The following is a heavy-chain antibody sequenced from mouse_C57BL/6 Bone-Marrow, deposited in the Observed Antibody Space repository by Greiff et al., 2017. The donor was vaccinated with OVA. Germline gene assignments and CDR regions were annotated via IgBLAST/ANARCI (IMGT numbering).Heavy chain of an antibody. J-gene: IGHJ3*01. CDR3: GRGRDGTIWCAD. V-gene: IGHV1-64*01. D-gene: IGHD1-1*01. Sequence: VQLQQPGAELVKPGASVKLSCKASGYTFTSYWMHWVKQRPGQGLEWIGMIHPNSGSTNSNEKFKSKATLTVDKSSSTAYMQLSSLTSEDSAVEYCGRGRDGTIWCADWGKGNLVNV. CDR2: IHPNSGST. CDR1: GYTFTSYW.